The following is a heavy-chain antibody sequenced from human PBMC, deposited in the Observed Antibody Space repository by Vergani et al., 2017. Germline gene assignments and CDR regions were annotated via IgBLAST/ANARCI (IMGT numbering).Heavy chain of an antibody. CDR3: AKGAGSSWQPVEYFDC. CDR2: ISGSGGST. CDR1: GFTFSSYA. J-gene: IGHJ4*02. D-gene: IGHD6-13*01. V-gene: IGHV3-23*01. Sequence: EVQLLESGGGLVQPGGSLRLSCAASGFTFSSYAMSWVRQAPGKGLEWVSAISGSGGSTYYADSVKGRFTISRDNSKNTLYLQMNSLRAEDTAVYYCAKGAGSSWQPVEYFDCWGQGTLVTVSS.